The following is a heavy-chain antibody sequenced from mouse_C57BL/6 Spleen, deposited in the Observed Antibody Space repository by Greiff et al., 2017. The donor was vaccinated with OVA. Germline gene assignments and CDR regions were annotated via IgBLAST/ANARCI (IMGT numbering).Heavy chain of an antibody. J-gene: IGHJ2*01. D-gene: IGHD2-1*01. CDR1: GYTFTDYY. V-gene: IGHV1-19*01. Sequence: VQLQQSGPVLVKPGASVKMSCKASGYTFTDYYMNWVKQSHGKSLEWIGVINPYNGGTSYNQKFKGKATLTVDKSSSTAYMELNSLTSEDSAVYYCARRDGNYGVDYWGQGTTLTVSS. CDR2: INPYNGGT. CDR3: ARRDGNYGVDY.